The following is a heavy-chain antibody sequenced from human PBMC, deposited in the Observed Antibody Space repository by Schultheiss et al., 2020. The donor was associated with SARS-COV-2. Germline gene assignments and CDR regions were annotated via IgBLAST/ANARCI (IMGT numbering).Heavy chain of an antibody. CDR2: IWYDGSNK. CDR3: ARDRSPIAVAGTYYYYGMDV. Sequence: GESLKISCAASGFTFSSYGMHWVRQAPGKGLEWVAVIWYDGSNKYYADSVKGRFTISRDNSKNTLYLQMNSLRAEDTAVYYCARDRSPIAVAGTYYYYGMDVWGQGTTVTVSS. CDR1: GFTFSSYG. J-gene: IGHJ6*02. D-gene: IGHD6-19*01. V-gene: IGHV3-33*01.